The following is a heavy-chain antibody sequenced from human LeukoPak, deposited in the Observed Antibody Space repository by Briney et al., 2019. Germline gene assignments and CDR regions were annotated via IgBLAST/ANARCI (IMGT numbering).Heavy chain of an antibody. J-gene: IGHJ4*02. Sequence: TSETLSLTCTVSGGSISSGANYWSWIRQPPGKGLEWIGSINHSGSTYYNPSLKSRGTISVDTSKNQFSLKLTSVTAADTAVYYCASRTFEWFFDYWGQGTLVTVSS. V-gene: IGHV4-39*01. D-gene: IGHD3-3*01. CDR3: ASRTFEWFFDY. CDR2: INHSGST. CDR1: GGSISSGANY.